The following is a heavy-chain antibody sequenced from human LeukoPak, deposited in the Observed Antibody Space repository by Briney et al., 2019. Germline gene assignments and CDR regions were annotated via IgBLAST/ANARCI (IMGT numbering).Heavy chain of an antibody. Sequence: GGSLRLSCAASGFTFSSYAMSWVRQAPGKGLEWVSVISASGASTYYADSVKGRFTISRDNSKNTLYLQMNSLRAEDTAVYYCAKDFLGYYGSGSYYVQRFFDYWGQGTLVTVSS. J-gene: IGHJ4*02. CDR3: AKDFLGYYGSGSYYVQRFFDY. D-gene: IGHD3-10*01. CDR2: ISASGAST. V-gene: IGHV3-23*01. CDR1: GFTFSSYA.